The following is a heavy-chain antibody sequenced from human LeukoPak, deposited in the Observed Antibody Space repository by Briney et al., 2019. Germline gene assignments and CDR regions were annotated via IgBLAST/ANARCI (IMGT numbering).Heavy chain of an antibody. Sequence: SVKVSCKTSGYTFSNHYIYWMRQTPGQGLEWMGWINPNGGTDFAQKFQGRVTMTRDMSVNTAYMEVRRLSVDDTAVYFCARGGTNLVLIGNFFDSWGQGTLVTVSS. CDR3: ARGGTNLVLIGNFFDS. V-gene: IGHV1-2*02. CDR1: GYTFSNHY. CDR2: INPNGGT. D-gene: IGHD2-21*01. J-gene: IGHJ4*01.